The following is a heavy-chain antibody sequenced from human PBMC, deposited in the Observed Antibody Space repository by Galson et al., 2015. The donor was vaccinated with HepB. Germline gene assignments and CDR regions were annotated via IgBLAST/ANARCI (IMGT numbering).Heavy chain of an antibody. V-gene: IGHV1-69*13. D-gene: IGHD6-6*01. CDR3: ARDRGKQLAIFFDY. Sequence: SVKVSCKASGGTFSSYAISWVRQAPGQGLEWMGGIIPIFGTANYAQKFQGRVTITADESTSTAYMELSSLRSEDTAVYYCARDRGKQLAIFFDYWGQGTLVTVSS. CDR2: IIPIFGTA. J-gene: IGHJ4*02. CDR1: GGTFSSYA.